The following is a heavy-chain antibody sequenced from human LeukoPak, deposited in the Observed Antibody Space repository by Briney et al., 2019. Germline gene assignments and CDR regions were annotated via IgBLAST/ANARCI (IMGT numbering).Heavy chain of an antibody. CDR2: VSAGGTTT. CDR3: ARHVGKDWCFDL. J-gene: IGHJ2*01. Sequence: GGSLRLSCAASGFTFSTCAMSWVRQAPGRGLEWVSSVSAGGTTTYYADSVKGRFTISRDNSENTLYLQMNSLRVEDAAAYYCARHVGKDWCFDLWGRGTLVTVSS. V-gene: IGHV3-23*01. D-gene: IGHD7-27*01. CDR1: GFTFSTCA.